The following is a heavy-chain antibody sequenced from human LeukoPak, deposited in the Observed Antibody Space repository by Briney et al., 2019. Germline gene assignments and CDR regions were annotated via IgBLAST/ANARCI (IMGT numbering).Heavy chain of an antibody. J-gene: IGHJ6*02. Sequence: GRSLRLSCAASGFLFSSYAIHWVRQAPGKGLEWVAVTSYDGGNNIYADSVKGRFTISRDKSKNTLYLEMSSLRADDTAVYYCARGGFFNILTGYYQTQYYYPMDVWGRGTTVTVSS. CDR3: ARGGFFNILTGYYQTQYYYPMDV. CDR2: TSYDGGNN. V-gene: IGHV3-30*04. D-gene: IGHD3-9*01. CDR1: GFLFSSYA.